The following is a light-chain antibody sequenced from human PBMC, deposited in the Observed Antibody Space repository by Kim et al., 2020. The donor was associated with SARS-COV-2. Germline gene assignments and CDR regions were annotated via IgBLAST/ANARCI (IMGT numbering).Light chain of an antibody. V-gene: IGKV3-20*01. J-gene: IGKJ1*01. Sequence: PGEIATLSCRAIQSVSSSYLAWYQQKPGQAPRLLIYGASSRATGIPDRFSGSGSGTDFTLTISRLEPEDFAVYYCQQYGSSPPRTFGQGTKVDIK. CDR2: GAS. CDR3: QQYGSSPPRT. CDR1: QSVSSSY.